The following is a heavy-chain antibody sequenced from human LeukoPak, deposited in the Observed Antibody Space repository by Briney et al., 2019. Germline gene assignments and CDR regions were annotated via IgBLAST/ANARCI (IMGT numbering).Heavy chain of an antibody. J-gene: IGHJ4*02. D-gene: IGHD6-19*01. CDR3: ASSGWYEWGVY. CDR1: GGSISNSNYY. V-gene: IGHV4-39*01. Sequence: NPSETLSLTCTVSGGSISNSNYYWGWIRQPPGKGLEWIGNIYYSGSTYYNPSLKSRVTISVDTSKNQFSLKLSSVTAADTAVYYCASSGWYEWGVYWGQGILVTVSS. CDR2: IYYSGST.